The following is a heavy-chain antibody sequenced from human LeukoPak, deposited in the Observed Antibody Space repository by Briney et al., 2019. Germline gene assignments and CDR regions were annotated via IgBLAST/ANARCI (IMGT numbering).Heavy chain of an antibody. CDR1: GFTFSSYA. J-gene: IGHJ4*02. V-gene: IGHV3-23*01. Sequence: GGSLRLSCAASGFTFSSYAMSWVRQAPGKGLEWVSGIRGSGGSTYYADSVKGRFTISRDNSKNTLYLQMNSLRVEDTARFNCAKETGYSGYDYVDYWGQGTLVTVSS. D-gene: IGHD5-12*01. CDR2: IRGSGGST. CDR3: AKETGYSGYDYVDY.